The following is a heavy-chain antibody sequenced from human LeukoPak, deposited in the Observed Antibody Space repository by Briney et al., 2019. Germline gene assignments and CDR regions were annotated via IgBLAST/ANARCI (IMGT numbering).Heavy chain of an antibody. J-gene: IGHJ3*02. CDR2: IYYSGST. D-gene: IGHD3-22*01. Sequence: SETLSLTCTVSGGSISSYYWSWIRQPPGKGLEWIGYIYYSGSTNYNPSLKSRVTISVDTSKNQFSLKLSSVTAADTAVYYCARHGASYYDSSGYYYRMSAFDIWGQGTMVTVSS. CDR3: ARHGASYYDSSGYYYRMSAFDI. V-gene: IGHV4-59*08. CDR1: GGSISSYY.